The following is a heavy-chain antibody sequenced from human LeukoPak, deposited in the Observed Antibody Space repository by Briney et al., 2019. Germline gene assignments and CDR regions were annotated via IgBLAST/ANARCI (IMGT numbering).Heavy chain of an antibody. CDR3: ARGRTHRRLWLGESTRGPFDY. D-gene: IGHD3-10*01. Sequence: ASVKVSCKASGYTFTSYYMHWVRQAPGQGLEWMGIINPSGGSTSYAQKFQGRVTMTIDTSTSTLYMELRSLRSDDTAVYYCARGRTHRRLWLGESTRGPFDYWGQGTLVTVSS. J-gene: IGHJ4*02. CDR1: GYTFTSYY. V-gene: IGHV1-46*01. CDR2: INPSGGST.